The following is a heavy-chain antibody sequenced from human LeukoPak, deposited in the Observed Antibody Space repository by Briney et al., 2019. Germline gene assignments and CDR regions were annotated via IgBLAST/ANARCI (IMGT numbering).Heavy chain of an antibody. Sequence: SETLSLTCTVSGGSISSSSYYWGWIRQPPRKGLEWIGSIYYSGSTYYNPSLKSRVTISVDTSKNQFSLKLSSVTAADTAVYYCARPWYYYYYMDVWGKGTTVTVSS. CDR1: GGSISSSSYY. V-gene: IGHV4-39*01. J-gene: IGHJ6*03. CDR3: ARPWYYYYYMDV. CDR2: IYYSGST.